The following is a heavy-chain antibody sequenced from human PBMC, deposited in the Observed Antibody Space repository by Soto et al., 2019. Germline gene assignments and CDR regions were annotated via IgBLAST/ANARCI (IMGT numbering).Heavy chain of an antibody. CDR3: ARAQGSGFLVS. V-gene: IGHV4-30-4*01. CDR2: IYYSGST. Sequence: QVQLQESGPGLVKPSQTLSLTCTVSGGSISSGDYYWSWIRQPPGKGLEWSGYIYYSGSTYYNPPLKXRXTXSXXTSKNQFPLKLGSVTAADTAVYYCARAQGSGFLVSWGQGTLVTVSS. D-gene: IGHD3-10*01. CDR1: GGSISSGDYY. J-gene: IGHJ4*02.